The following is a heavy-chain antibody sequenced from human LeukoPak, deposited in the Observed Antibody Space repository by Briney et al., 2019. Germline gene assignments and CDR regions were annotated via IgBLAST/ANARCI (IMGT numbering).Heavy chain of an antibody. CDR3: ARVQYRRYSSPSGSDAFDI. CDR1: GGSISSSSYY. J-gene: IGHJ3*02. V-gene: IGHV4-39*07. Sequence: SETLSLTCTVSGGSISSSSYYWGWIRQPPGKGLEWIGSIYYSGSTYYNPSLKSRVTISVDTSKNQFSLQLNSVTPEDTAVYYCARVQYRRYSSPSGSDAFDIWGQGTMVTVSS. D-gene: IGHD6-13*01. CDR2: IYYSGST.